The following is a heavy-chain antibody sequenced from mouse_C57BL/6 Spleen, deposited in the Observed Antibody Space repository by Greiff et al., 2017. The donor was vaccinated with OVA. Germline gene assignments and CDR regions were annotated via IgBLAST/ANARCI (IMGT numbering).Heavy chain of an antibody. D-gene: IGHD1-1*01. J-gene: IGHJ3*01. CDR2: IHPNSGST. Sequence: QVQLQQPGAELVKPGASVKLSCKASGYTFTSYWMHWVKQRPGQGLEWIGMIHPNSGSTNYNEKFKSKATLTVDKSSSTAYMQLSSLTSEDSAVYYCASGLLRGSPGLAYWGQGTMVTVSA. V-gene: IGHV1-64*01. CDR1: GYTFTSYW. CDR3: ASGLLRGSPGLAY.